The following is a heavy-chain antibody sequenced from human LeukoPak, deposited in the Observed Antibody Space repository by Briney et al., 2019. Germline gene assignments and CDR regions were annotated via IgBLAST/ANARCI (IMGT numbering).Heavy chain of an antibody. V-gene: IGHV3-7*03. CDR2: IKQDGSEI. Sequence: PGGSLRLSCAASGFTFSSYSMNWVRQAPGKGLEWVANIKQDGSEIYYVDSVKGRFTISRDNAKNLLYLQMNSLRAEDTAVYYCGRSMDVWGQGTTVTVSS. CDR3: GRSMDV. J-gene: IGHJ6*02. CDR1: GFTFSSYS.